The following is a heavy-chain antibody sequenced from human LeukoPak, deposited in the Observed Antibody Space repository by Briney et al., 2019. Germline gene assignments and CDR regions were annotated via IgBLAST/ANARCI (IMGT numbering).Heavy chain of an antibody. CDR3: AKRGYFDYYIDS. Sequence: PGGSLRLSCVASGLTFSSFAMTWVRQAPGKGLEWVSDISRSGGSTFYAGSVKGRFSISRDKSKNTLYLQLNSLRVEDTAIYYCAKRGYFDYYIDSWGQGTLVTVSS. D-gene: IGHD3-9*01. CDR1: GLTFSSFA. V-gene: IGHV3-23*01. J-gene: IGHJ4*02. CDR2: ISRSGGST.